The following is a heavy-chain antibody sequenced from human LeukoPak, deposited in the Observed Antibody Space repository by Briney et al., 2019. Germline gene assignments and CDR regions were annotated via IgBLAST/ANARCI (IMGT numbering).Heavy chain of an antibody. J-gene: IGHJ3*02. D-gene: IGHD6-13*01. Sequence: PSETLSLTCTVSSGSISSSSYYWGWIRQPPGKGLEWIGFIYYNGNTNYNPSLKSRVTISEDSSKSQSSLKLTSVTAADTAVYYCATLGIAADFDIWGQGTMVTVSS. CDR1: SGSISSSSYY. CDR2: IYYNGNT. V-gene: IGHV4-61*05. CDR3: ATLGIAADFDI.